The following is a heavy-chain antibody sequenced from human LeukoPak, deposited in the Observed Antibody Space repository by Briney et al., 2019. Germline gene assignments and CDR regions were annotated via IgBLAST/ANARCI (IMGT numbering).Heavy chain of an antibody. J-gene: IGHJ4*02. CDR1: GYTFTSYY. CDR2: INPSGGST. Sequence: ASVKVSCKASGYTFTSYYMHWVRQAPGQGLEWMGIINPSGGSTSYAQKFQGRVTMTRDTSTSTVYMELSSLRSEDTAEYYCARDAEWPSYGDYPDYWGQGTLVTVSS. V-gene: IGHV1-46*01. CDR3: ARDAEWPSYGDYPDY. D-gene: IGHD4-17*01.